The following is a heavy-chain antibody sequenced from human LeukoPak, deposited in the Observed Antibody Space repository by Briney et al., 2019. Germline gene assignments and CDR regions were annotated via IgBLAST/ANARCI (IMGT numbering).Heavy chain of an antibody. CDR1: LFTLSSY. J-gene: IGHJ3*02. CDR3: ANVMRNALDI. D-gene: IGHD3-16*01. V-gene: IGHV3-53*01. CDR2: IYSGGST. Sequence: PGGALRLSCAASLFTLSSYMSWVRQAPGKGLGWASIIYSGGSTYYADSVKGRFTISRDNSKNTLYLQMNSLRAEDTAVYYCANVMRNALDIWGQGTMVTVSS.